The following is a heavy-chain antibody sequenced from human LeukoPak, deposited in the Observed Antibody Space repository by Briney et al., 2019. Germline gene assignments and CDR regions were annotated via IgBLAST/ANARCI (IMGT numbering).Heavy chain of an antibody. D-gene: IGHD6-6*01. CDR2: ISSSSSYI. CDR3: ASSISDSGEGGYYFDY. V-gene: IGHV3-21*01. Sequence: GGSLRLSCAASGFTFSSYSMNWVRQAPGKGLEWVSSISSSSSYIYYADSVKGRFTISRDNAKNSLYLQMNSLRAEDTAVYYCASSISDSGEGGYYFDYWGQGTLVTVSS. J-gene: IGHJ4*02. CDR1: GFTFSSYS.